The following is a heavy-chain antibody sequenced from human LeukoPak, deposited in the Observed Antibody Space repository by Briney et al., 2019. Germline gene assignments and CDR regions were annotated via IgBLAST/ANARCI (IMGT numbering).Heavy chain of an antibody. V-gene: IGHV3-11*01. CDR1: EFIFNDYY. CDR3: AREMVAGTFDS. CDR2: IGGSDSIV. J-gene: IGHJ4*02. D-gene: IGHD6-19*01. Sequence: GGSLRLSCVVSEFIFNDYYMSWIRQAPGKALEWVADIGGSDSIVAYAASVRGRFSISRDFAKNSLYLEMNSLRAEDTAVYYCAREMVAGTFDSWGQGALVTVSS.